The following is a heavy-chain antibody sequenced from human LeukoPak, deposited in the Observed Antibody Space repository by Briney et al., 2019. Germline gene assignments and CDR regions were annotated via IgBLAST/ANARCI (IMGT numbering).Heavy chain of an antibody. D-gene: IGHD6-13*01. V-gene: IGHV1-2*02. CDR3: ARVSGIAALYSIRWFDP. J-gene: IGHJ5*02. CDR2: INPNSGGT. Sequence: ASVKVSCKASGYTFTGYYMHWVRQAPGQGLEWMGWINPNSGGTNYAQQFQGRVTMTRDTSISTAYMELSRLRSDDTAVYYCARVSGIAALYSIRWFDPWGQGTLVTVSS. CDR1: GYTFTGYY.